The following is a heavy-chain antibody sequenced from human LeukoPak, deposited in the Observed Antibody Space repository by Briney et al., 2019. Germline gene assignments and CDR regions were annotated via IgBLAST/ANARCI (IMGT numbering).Heavy chain of an antibody. CDR1: GFMFNDCY. CDR3: ATQRDYFDL. Sequence: PGGSLRLSCAASGFMFNDCYMSWIRQAPGKGLEWVSYISTSSSYTNYADSVKGRFTISRDNAKNSLYLQMNSLRWEDTAVYYCATQRDYFDLGGQGTLVTVSS. CDR2: ISTSSSYT. J-gene: IGHJ4*02. D-gene: IGHD5-24*01. V-gene: IGHV3-11*06.